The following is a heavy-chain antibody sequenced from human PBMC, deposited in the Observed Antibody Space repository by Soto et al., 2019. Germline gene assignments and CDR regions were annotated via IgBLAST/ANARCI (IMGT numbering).Heavy chain of an antibody. J-gene: IGHJ4*02. CDR1: GYTFSNYY. CDR3: ARYDYNGYYFDY. V-gene: IGHV1-46*01. CDR2: INPSGGSA. D-gene: IGHD3-16*01. Sequence: QVQLVQSGAEVKKPGASVRVSCKASGYTFSNYYMHWVRQAPGQGHEWMGIINPSGGSATYAQKSQGRATMTRDTCTSRGYMELSSLRSEDTAVYYCARYDYNGYYFDYWGRGTLVTVSS.